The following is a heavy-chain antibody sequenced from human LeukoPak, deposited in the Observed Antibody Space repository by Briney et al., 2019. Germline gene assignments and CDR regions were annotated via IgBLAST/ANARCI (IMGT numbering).Heavy chain of an antibody. CDR1: GFTFSSYA. V-gene: IGHV3-23*01. D-gene: IGHD6-19*01. Sequence: GGSLRLSCAASGFTFSSYAMSWVRQAPGEGLEWVSAISGSGGSTYYADSVKGWFTISRDNSKNTLYLQMNSLRAEDTAVYYCAKGEQWLYFDYWGQGTLVTVSS. CDR3: AKGEQWLYFDY. CDR2: ISGSGGST. J-gene: IGHJ4*02.